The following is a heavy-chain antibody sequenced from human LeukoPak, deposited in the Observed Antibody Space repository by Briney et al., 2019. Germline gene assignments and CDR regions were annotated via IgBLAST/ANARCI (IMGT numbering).Heavy chain of an antibody. Sequence: PSETLSLTCAVYGGSFSGYYWSWIRQPPGKGLEWIGEINHSGSTNYNPSLKSRVTISVDTSKNQFSLKLSSVTAADTAVYYCARVRSYEDAFDIWGQGTMVTVSS. J-gene: IGHJ3*02. D-gene: IGHD5-18*01. CDR1: GGSFSGYY. CDR2: INHSGST. V-gene: IGHV4-34*01. CDR3: ARVRSYEDAFDI.